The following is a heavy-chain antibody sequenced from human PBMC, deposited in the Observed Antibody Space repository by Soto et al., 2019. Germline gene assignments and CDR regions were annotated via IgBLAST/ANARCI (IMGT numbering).Heavy chain of an antibody. J-gene: IGHJ5*02. V-gene: IGHV1-8*01. CDR1: GSTFTSYD. CDR2: MNLNSGNT. Sequence: ASVKVSCKASGSTFTSYDINWVRQATGQGPEWMGWMNLNSGNTGYAQKFQARVTMTRNTSISTAYMELSSLRSEDTAVYYCARRRGSSSRTNPSWFDHWGQGTLVTVSS. D-gene: IGHD6-13*01. CDR3: ARRRGSSSRTNPSWFDH.